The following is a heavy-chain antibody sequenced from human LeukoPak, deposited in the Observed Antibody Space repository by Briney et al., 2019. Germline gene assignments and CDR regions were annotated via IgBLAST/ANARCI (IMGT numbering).Heavy chain of an antibody. Sequence: TSETLSLTCTVSGGSISSSDYYWGWIRQPPGKGLEWIGSIYDSGSTYYNPSLKSRVTISVDTSKNQFSLKLSSVTAADTAVYYCASDCCSASCYGSDNWGQGTLVTVSS. J-gene: IGHJ4*02. CDR1: GGSISSSDYY. V-gene: IGHV4-39*01. CDR2: IYDSGST. CDR3: ASDCCSASCYGSDN. D-gene: IGHD2-2*01.